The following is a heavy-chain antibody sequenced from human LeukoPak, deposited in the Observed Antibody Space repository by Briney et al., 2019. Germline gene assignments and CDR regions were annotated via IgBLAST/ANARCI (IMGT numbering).Heavy chain of an antibody. CDR3: ARGYELTPFDY. V-gene: IGHV1-69*04. Sequence: SVKVSCKASGGTFSSYAISWVRQAPGQGLEWMGRIIPILGITNYAQKFQGRVTITADKSTSTAYMELSSLRSEDTAVYYCARGYELTPFDYWGQGTLVTVSS. CDR2: IIPILGIT. CDR1: GGTFSSYA. D-gene: IGHD3-10*01. J-gene: IGHJ4*02.